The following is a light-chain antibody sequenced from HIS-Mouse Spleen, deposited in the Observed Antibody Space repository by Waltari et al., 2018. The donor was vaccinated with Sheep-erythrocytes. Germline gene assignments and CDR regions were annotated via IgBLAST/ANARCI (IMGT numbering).Light chain of an antibody. CDR3: CSYAGSYNHV. CDR2: DVS. J-gene: IGLJ1*01. V-gene: IGLV2-11*01. CDR1: SRDVGGYNS. Sequence: QSALTQPRSVSRSPGQSVTISCTGTSRDVGGYNSVSWYQQHPGKAPKLMIYDVSKRPSGVPDRFSGSKSGNTASLTISGLQAEDEADYYCCSYAGSYNHVFATGTKVTVL.